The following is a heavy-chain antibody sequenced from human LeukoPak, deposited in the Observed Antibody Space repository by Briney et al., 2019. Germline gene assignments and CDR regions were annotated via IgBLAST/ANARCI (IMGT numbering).Heavy chain of an antibody. CDR2: FSGSGGTT. Sequence: GGSLRLSCAASGFTFSSYAMNWVRQAPGRGLEWVSGFSGSGGTTYYADSVKGRFTISRDNSKNTLYLQMNSLRAEDTAVYYCANGNRCTSPNCLGYYYFYMDVWGKGTTVTVSS. CDR1: GFTFSSYA. V-gene: IGHV3-23*01. J-gene: IGHJ6*03. CDR3: ANGNRCTSPNCLGYYYFYMDV. D-gene: IGHD2-8*01.